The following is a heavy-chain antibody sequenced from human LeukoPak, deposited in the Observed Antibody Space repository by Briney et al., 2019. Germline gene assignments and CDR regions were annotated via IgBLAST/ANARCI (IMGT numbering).Heavy chain of an antibody. CDR1: GGSISSGGNY. CDR2: IYYSGGT. J-gene: IGHJ6*02. Sequence: SQTLSLTCTVSGGSISSGGNYWTWIRQHPGKGLEYIGYIYYSGGTYYNPSLKSRVTISVDTSKNQFSLKLSSVTAADTAVYYCASDRTGQYYNYGLDVWGQGTTVTVSS. D-gene: IGHD3/OR15-3a*01. V-gene: IGHV4-31*03. CDR3: ASDRTGQYYNYGLDV.